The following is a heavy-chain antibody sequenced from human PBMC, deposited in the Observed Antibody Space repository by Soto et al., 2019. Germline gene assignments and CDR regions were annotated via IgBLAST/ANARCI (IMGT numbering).Heavy chain of an antibody. CDR3: ARHWYCSSTSCYYYYYYYGMDV. CDR1: GRSISSSSYY. CDR2: IYYSGST. Sequence: SETLSLTCTVSGRSISSSSYYWGWIRQPPGKGLEWIGSIYYSGSTYYNPSLKSRVTISVDTSKNQFSLKLSSVTAADTAVYYCARHWYCSSTSCYYYYYYYGMDVWGQGTKVT. J-gene: IGHJ6*02. V-gene: IGHV4-39*01. D-gene: IGHD2-2*01.